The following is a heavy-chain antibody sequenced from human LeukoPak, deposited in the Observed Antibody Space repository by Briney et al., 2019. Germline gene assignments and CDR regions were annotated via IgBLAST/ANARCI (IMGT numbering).Heavy chain of an antibody. CDR3: ARDRTYCSGGRCYDLFDI. CDR2: INRDGSEK. Sequence: TGGSLRLSCATSGFIFSSYNMNWVRQAPGEGLEWVANINRDGSEKNHVDSVKGRFIISRDNAKNSLYLQMDSLRAEDTAVYYCARDRTYCSGGRCYDLFDIWGQGTMVTVSS. CDR1: GFIFSSYN. J-gene: IGHJ3*02. D-gene: IGHD2-15*01. V-gene: IGHV3-7*01.